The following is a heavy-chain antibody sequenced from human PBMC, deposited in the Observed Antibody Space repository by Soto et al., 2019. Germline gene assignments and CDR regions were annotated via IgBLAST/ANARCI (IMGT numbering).Heavy chain of an antibody. Sequence: EVQLLESGGGLVQPGGSLRLSCAASGFTFSSYAMSWVRQAPGKGLEWVSAISGSGGSTYYADSVKGRFTISRDNSKNRLYLQMNSVRAEDTAVYYCAKVASLGGGEGYWGQGTLVTVSS. CDR3: AKVASLGGGEGY. D-gene: IGHD2-21*01. J-gene: IGHJ4*02. CDR1: GFTFSSYA. CDR2: ISGSGGST. V-gene: IGHV3-23*01.